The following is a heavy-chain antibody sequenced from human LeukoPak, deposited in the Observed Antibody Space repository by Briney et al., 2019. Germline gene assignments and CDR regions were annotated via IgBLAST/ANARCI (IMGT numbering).Heavy chain of an antibody. V-gene: IGHV1-18*01. Sequence: ASVKVSCKACGGTFSSYAISWVRQAPGQGLEWMGWISAYNGNTNYAQKLQGRVTMTTDTSTSTAYMELRSLRSDDTAVYYCAREVLRYFDWPLDYWGQGTLVTVSS. J-gene: IGHJ4*02. D-gene: IGHD3-9*01. CDR1: GGTFSSYA. CDR3: AREVLRYFDWPLDY. CDR2: ISAYNGNT.